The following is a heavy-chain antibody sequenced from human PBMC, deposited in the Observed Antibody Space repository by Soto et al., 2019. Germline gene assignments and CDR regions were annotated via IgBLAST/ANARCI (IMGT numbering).Heavy chain of an antibody. J-gene: IGHJ4*02. D-gene: IGHD3-22*01. Sequence: GASVKVSCRASGYTFTNYGVSWVRQAPGQGPAWMGWISTYNGNTNYAQKLQGRVTMTTDTSTSTAYMELRSLRSDDTAVYYCARTLYYYDSSGYYYVDYFDYWGQGTLVTVSS. CDR2: ISTYNGNT. CDR1: GYTFTNYG. V-gene: IGHV1-18*01. CDR3: ARTLYYYDSSGYYYVDYFDY.